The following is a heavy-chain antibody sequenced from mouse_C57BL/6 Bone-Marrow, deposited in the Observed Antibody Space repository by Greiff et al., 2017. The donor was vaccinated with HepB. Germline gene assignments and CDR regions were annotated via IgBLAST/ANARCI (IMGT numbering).Heavy chain of an antibody. Sequence: VQLQQSVAELVRPGASVKLSCTASGFNIKNTYMHWVKQRPEQGLEWIGRIDPANGNSKYAPKFQGKATITADTSSNTAYLQLSSLTSEDTAIYYCAPPYYYGSSLAWFAYWGQGTLVTVSA. D-gene: IGHD1-1*01. J-gene: IGHJ3*01. CDR2: IDPANGNS. CDR1: GFNIKNTY. CDR3: APPYYYGSSLAWFAY. V-gene: IGHV14-3*01.